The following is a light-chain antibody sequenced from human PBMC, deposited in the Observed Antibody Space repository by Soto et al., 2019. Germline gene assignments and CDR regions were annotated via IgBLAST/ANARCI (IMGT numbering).Light chain of an antibody. CDR2: AAS. V-gene: IGKV3-20*01. Sequence: ESVLTQSPGTLSLSPGERATLSCRASQSVSSNYLAWYQQKPGQAPRLLIYAASTRATGVPDRFSGTGSGTDFALTISRLEPEDFAVYYCQQYGSSGTFGQGTKV. J-gene: IGKJ1*01. CDR3: QQYGSSGT. CDR1: QSVSSNY.